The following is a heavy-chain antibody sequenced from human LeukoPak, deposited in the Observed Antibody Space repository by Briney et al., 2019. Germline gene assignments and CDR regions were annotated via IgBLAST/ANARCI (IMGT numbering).Heavy chain of an antibody. D-gene: IGHD3-10*02. J-gene: IGHJ6*04. CDR1: GFTFSSHW. V-gene: IGHV3-74*01. CDR2: INSDGSST. CDR3: AELGITMIGGV. Sequence: PGGSLRLSCAASGFTFSSHWMHWVRQAPGQGLVWVSRINSDGSSTSYADSVKGRFTISRDNAKNSLYLQMNSLRAEDTAVYYCAELGITMIGGVWGKGTTVTISS.